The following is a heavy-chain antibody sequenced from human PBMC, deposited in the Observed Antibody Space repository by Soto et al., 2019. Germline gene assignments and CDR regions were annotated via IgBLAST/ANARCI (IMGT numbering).Heavy chain of an antibody. Sequence: VASVKVSCKASGYTFTSYYMHWVRQAPGQGLEWMGIINPSGGSPTYAQKFQGRLTMARDTSTRTVYMELSSLRSEDSAVYYCARDSGSSCLDYWDQGTLVTVSS. V-gene: IGHV1-46*01. CDR3: ARDSGSSCLDY. CDR2: INPSGGSP. D-gene: IGHD6-13*01. J-gene: IGHJ4*02. CDR1: GYTFTSYY.